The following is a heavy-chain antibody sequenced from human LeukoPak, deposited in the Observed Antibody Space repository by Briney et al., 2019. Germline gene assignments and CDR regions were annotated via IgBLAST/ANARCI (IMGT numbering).Heavy chain of an antibody. CDR1: GYTFTGYY. J-gene: IGHJ4*02. CDR2: INPNSGGT. D-gene: IGHD2-21*02. CDR3: ARVRVVTAGYDY. V-gene: IGHV1-2*02. Sequence: ASVKVSCKASGYTFTGYYMHWVRQAPGQGLEWMGWINPNSGGTNYAQKFQGRVTMTRDTSISTAYMELSRLRSDDTAVDYCARVRVVTAGYDYWGQGSLVTVSS.